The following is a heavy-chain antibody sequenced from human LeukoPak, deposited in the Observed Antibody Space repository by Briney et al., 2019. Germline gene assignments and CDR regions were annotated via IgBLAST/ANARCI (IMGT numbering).Heavy chain of an antibody. CDR1: GGSISSYY. V-gene: IGHV4-4*09. CDR2: IYTSGST. J-gene: IGHJ3*02. CDR3: ARLNSGWLGAFDI. Sequence: PSETLSLTCTVSGGSISSYYWSWIRQPPGKGLEWIGYIYTSGSTNYNPSLKSRVTISVDTSKNQFSLKLSSVTAADTAVYYCARLNSGWLGAFDIWGQGTMVTVSS. D-gene: IGHD6-19*01.